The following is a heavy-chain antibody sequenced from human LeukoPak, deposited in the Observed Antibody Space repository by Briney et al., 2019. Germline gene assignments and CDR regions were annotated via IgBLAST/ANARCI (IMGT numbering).Heavy chain of an antibody. D-gene: IGHD4-17*01. CDR3: AKDRATDYGDYVYDY. CDR2: INSDGGTT. J-gene: IGHJ4*02. Sequence: GGSLRLSCAASGFTFSNYWMHWVRQAPGKGLVWVSRINSDGGTTDYADSVKGRFTISRDNAKNTLYLQMNSLRAEDTAVYYCAKDRATDYGDYVYDYWGQGTLVTVSS. CDR1: GFTFSNYW. V-gene: IGHV3-74*01.